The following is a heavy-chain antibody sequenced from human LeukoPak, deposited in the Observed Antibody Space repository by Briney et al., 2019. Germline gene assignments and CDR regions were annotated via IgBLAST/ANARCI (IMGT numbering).Heavy chain of an antibody. CDR3: ARGVWDTAMVKNWFDP. V-gene: IGHV3-21*01. J-gene: IGHJ5*02. D-gene: IGHD5-18*01. CDR2: ISSSSSYI. Sequence: GGSLRLSCAASGFTFSSYSMNWVRQAPGKGLEWVSSISSSSSYIYYADSVKGRFTISRDNAKNSLYLQMNSLRAEDTAVYYCARGVWDTAMVKNWFDPWGQGTLVTVSS. CDR1: GFTFSSYS.